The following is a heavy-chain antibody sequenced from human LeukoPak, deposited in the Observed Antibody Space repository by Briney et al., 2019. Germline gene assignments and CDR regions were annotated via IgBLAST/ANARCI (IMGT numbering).Heavy chain of an antibody. CDR3: ARDLAGPPQEAFDI. V-gene: IGHV3-7*01. Sequence: EGSLRLSCAASGLTFSSYWKSWVRQAPGKGLEWMANIKQDGSEKHYVDSVTGRFTISRDNDKNSLYLQMNSLRADDTAVYYCARDLAGPPQEAFDIWGQGTMVTVSS. CDR2: IKQDGSEK. J-gene: IGHJ3*02. CDR1: GLTFSSYW.